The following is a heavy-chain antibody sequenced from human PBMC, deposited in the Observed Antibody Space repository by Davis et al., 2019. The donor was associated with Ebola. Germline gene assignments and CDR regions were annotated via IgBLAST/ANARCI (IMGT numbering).Heavy chain of an antibody. CDR1: GGSMTSGGNY. V-gene: IGHV4-31*03. D-gene: IGHD3-10*01. Sequence: MPSETLSLTCTVSGGSMTSGGNYWTWVRQFPGKGLEWIGHTYYSGTTSYTPSLEGRITISVDTSKNQFYLQLTSVTCADAAVYFCARDRGAYGFGMDVWGQGTTVNVSS. CDR3: ARDRGAYGFGMDV. CDR2: TYYSGTT. J-gene: IGHJ6*02.